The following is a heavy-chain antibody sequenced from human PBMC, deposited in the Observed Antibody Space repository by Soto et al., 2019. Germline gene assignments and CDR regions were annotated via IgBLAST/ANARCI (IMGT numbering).Heavy chain of an antibody. J-gene: IGHJ3*02. CDR2: IIPIFGTA. V-gene: IGHV1-69*13. Sequence: SSVKVSCKASGATFSSYAISWVRQAPGQALEWMGGIIPIFGTANYAQKFQGRVTITADESTSTAHMELSSLRSEDTAVYYRARTRQDLGANEAVGAFDIWGQRTMVTV. CDR3: ARTRQDLGANEAVGAFDI. D-gene: IGHD3-16*01. CDR1: GATFSSYA.